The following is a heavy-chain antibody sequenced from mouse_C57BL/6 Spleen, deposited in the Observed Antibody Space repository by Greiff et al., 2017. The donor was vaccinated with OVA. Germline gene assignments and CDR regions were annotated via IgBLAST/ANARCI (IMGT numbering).Heavy chain of an antibody. D-gene: IGHD1-3*01. CDR2: INYDGSST. J-gene: IGHJ2*01. CDR1: GFTFSDYY. Sequence: EVMLVESEGGLVQPGSSMKLSCTASGFTFSDYYMAWVRQVPEKGLEWVANINYDGSSTYYLDSLKSRFIISRDNAKNILYLQMSSLKSEDTATYYCARDNLYYFDYWGQGTTLTVSS. CDR3: ARDNLYYFDY. V-gene: IGHV5-16*01.